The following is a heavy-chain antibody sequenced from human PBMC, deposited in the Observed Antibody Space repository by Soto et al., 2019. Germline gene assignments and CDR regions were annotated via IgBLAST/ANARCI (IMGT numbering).Heavy chain of an antibody. J-gene: IGHJ6*02. CDR1: GFTFSSYA. Sequence: PGGSLRLSCAASGFTFSSYAMHWVRQAPGKGLEWVAVISYDGSNKYYADSVKGRFTISRDNSKNTLYLQMNSLRAEDTAVHYCAREEYYYDSSGYRPYYYGMDVWGQGTTVTVS. D-gene: IGHD3-22*01. V-gene: IGHV3-30-3*01. CDR2: ISYDGSNK. CDR3: AREEYYYDSSGYRPYYYGMDV.